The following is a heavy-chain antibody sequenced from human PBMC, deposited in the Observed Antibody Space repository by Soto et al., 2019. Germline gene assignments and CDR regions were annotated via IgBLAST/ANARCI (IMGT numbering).Heavy chain of an antibody. CDR1: GGSIRSYY. CDR3: ARGGGVYYFDY. J-gene: IGHJ4*02. V-gene: IGHV4-59*01. CDR2: IYYSGIT. Sequence: TSETLSLTCTVSGGSIRSYYGSWIRQPPGKGLEWIGYIYYSGITDYNPSLKSRVTISVDTSKSQFSLKLSSVTAADTAVYYCARGGGVYYFDYWGQGTLVTVSS. D-gene: IGHD2-8*02.